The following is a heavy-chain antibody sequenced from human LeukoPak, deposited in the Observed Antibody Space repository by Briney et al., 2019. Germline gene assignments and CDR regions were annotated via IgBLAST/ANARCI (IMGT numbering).Heavy chain of an antibody. J-gene: IGHJ4*02. CDR1: GGSISSSSYY. Sequence: SETLSLTCTVSGGSISSSSYYWGWIRQPPGKGLEWIGSIYYSGSTYYNPSLKSRVTISVDTSKNQFSLKLSSVTAADTAVYYCARDSLRYFDWGQGTLVTVSS. CDR3: ARDSLRYFD. D-gene: IGHD3-9*01. V-gene: IGHV4-39*07. CDR2: IYYSGST.